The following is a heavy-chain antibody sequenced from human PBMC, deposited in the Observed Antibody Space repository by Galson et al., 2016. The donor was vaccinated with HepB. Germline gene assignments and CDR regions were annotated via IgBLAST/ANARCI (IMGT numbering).Heavy chain of an antibody. J-gene: IGHJ4*02. D-gene: IGHD6-13*01. V-gene: IGHV1-18*01. CDR3: ARVRNIAAAGDY. CDR1: GYTFPSYG. CDR2: ITAYNGDT. Sequence: SVKVSCKASGYTFPSYGISWVRQAPGQGLEWMGWITAYNGDTNYAQKLQGRVTMTTDTSTSTAYMELRSLRSDDTAVYYCARVRNIAAAGDYWGQGALVTVSS.